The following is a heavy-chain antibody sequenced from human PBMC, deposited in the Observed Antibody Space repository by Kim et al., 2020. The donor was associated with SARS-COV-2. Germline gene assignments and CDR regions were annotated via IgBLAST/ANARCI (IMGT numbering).Heavy chain of an antibody. V-gene: IGHV4-39*01. CDR1: GGSISSSSYY. CDR3: ARGYGSGRSDY. Sequence: SETLSLTCTVSGGSISSSSYYWGWIRQPPGKGLAWIGSIYYSGSTYSNPSTKSRVTISVDTSKNQYSRKLSSVTAADTAVYYCARGYGSGRSDYWGQGTLVTVSS. D-gene: IGHD3-10*01. CDR2: IYYSGST. J-gene: IGHJ4*02.